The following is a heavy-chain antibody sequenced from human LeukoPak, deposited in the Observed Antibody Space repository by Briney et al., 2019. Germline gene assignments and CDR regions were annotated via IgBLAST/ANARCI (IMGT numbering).Heavy chain of an antibody. Sequence: GGSLRLSCAASGFTFSSYAMSWVRQAPGKGLEWDSAISGSGGSTYYADSVKGRFTISRDNSKNTLYLQMNSLRAEDTAVYYCAKATIFGVVRFDYWGQGTLVTVSS. CDR1: GFTFSSYA. CDR2: ISGSGGST. CDR3: AKATIFGVVRFDY. V-gene: IGHV3-23*01. D-gene: IGHD3-3*01. J-gene: IGHJ4*02.